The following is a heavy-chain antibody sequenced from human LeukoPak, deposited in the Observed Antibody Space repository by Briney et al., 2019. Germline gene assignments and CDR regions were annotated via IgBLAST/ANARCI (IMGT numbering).Heavy chain of an antibody. CDR1: GYSISSGYY. V-gene: IGHV4-38-2*02. CDR3: ARENDAVIRDY. Sequence: PSETLSLTCTVSGYSISSGYYWGWIRQPPGKGLEWIGSIYHSGSTYYNPSLKSRVTISADTSKNQFSLKLSSVTAADTAVYYCARENDAVIRDYWGQGTLVTVSS. D-gene: IGHD2-21*02. J-gene: IGHJ4*02. CDR2: IYHSGST.